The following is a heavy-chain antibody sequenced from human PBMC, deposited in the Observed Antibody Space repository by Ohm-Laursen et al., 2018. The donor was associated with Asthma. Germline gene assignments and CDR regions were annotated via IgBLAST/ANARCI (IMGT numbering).Heavy chain of an antibody. CDR2: IYSDGST. J-gene: IGHJ4*02. Sequence: SLRLSCTASGFTFRSYAMHWVRQAPGKGLEWVSIIYSDGSTYYADSVNGRFTVSRDDSKNTLYLQMNSLRPDDTAVYYCARDVMEWYLPAFDFWGQGTLVTVSS. CDR1: GFTFRSYA. V-gene: IGHV3-NL1*01. CDR3: ARDVMEWYLPAFDF. D-gene: IGHD3-3*01.